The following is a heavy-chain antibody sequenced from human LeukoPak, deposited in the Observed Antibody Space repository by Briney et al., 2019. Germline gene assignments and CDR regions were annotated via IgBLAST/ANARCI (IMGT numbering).Heavy chain of an antibody. Sequence: PGGSLRLSCAASRFTFSNYGMHWVRQAPGKGLEWVAFIRFDGSNKNYADSVKGRFTISRDNSKNTLYLQMNSLRAEDTAVYYCAKKGSSSWYHFDYWGQGTLVTVSS. CDR3: AKKGSSSWYHFDY. CDR2: IRFDGSNK. J-gene: IGHJ4*02. CDR1: RFTFSNYG. D-gene: IGHD6-13*01. V-gene: IGHV3-30*02.